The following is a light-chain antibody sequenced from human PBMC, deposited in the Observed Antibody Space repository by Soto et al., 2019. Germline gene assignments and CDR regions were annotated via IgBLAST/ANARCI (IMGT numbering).Light chain of an antibody. J-gene: IGLJ2*01. CDR2: SDN. Sequence: QSVLTQPPSASGTPGQSVTISCSGSNSNIGSNTVSWYQQLPGTAPKSLIYSDNQRPSGVPDRISGSRSATSASLAISGLQSDDEAEYYCAAWDDSLRGRVFGGGTKLTVL. CDR1: NSNIGSNT. V-gene: IGLV1-44*01. CDR3: AAWDDSLRGRV.